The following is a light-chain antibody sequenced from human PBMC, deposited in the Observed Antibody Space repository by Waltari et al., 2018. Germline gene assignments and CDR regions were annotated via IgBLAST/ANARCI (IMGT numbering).Light chain of an antibody. Sequence: DIQLTLSPSFLSASVGDRVTITCRASQGISSYLAWYQQKPGKAPKLLVSAASTLQSGVPSRFSGSGSGTEFTLTISSLQPEDFATYYCQQLSSYPYSFGQGTKLEIK. V-gene: IGKV1-9*01. CDR3: QQLSSYPYS. CDR1: QGISSY. CDR2: AAS. J-gene: IGKJ2*01.